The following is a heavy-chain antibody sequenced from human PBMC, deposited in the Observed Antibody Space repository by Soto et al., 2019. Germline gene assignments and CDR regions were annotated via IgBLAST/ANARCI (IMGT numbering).Heavy chain of an antibody. CDR1: GFSLSDYA. D-gene: IGHD3-3*01. V-gene: IGHV3-48*02. CDR3: ARIKLVEWFFINVDVYDMDV. CDR2: ISSDSRII. Sequence: GGSLRLSCVASGFSLSDYAVNWVRQAPGKGLEWVSFISSDSRIIYYADSVEGRFTVSRDNARNSVSLQMDSLRDEDAAVYYCARIKLVEWFFINVDVYDMDVWGQGTPVTVSS. J-gene: IGHJ6*02.